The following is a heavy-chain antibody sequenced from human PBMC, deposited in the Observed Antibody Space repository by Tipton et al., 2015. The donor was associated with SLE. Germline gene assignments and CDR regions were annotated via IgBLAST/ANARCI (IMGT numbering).Heavy chain of an antibody. Sequence: TLSLTCTVSGGSITNNYWSWIRQPAGKGLEWIGRFSTRGSTNYNTSLKSRVTMSVDTSKNQFSLKLISVTAADTAVYYCARSYSWGDAFNIWGQGTMVTVSS. D-gene: IGHD2-21*01. J-gene: IGHJ3*02. CDR1: GGSITNNY. V-gene: IGHV4-4*07. CDR3: ARSYSWGDAFNI. CDR2: FSTRGST.